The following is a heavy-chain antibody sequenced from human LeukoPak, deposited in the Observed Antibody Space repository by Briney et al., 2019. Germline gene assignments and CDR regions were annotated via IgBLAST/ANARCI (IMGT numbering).Heavy chain of an antibody. CDR2: ISGSGGST. CDR1: GFIFSSYG. J-gene: IGHJ4*02. CDR3: ARVDTAMDDY. V-gene: IGHV3-23*01. Sequence: GGSLRLSCAASGFIFSSYGMSWVRQAPGKGLEWVSAISGSGGSTYYADSVKGRSTISRDNAKNTLYLQMNSLRAEDTAVYYCARVDTAMDDYWGQGTLVTVSS. D-gene: IGHD5-18*01.